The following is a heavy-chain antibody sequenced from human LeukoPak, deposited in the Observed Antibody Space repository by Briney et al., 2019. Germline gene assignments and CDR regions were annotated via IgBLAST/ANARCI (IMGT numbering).Heavy chain of an antibody. V-gene: IGHV4-59*01. Sequence: SETLSLTCTVSGGSISSYYWSWIRQPPGKGLEWIGYIYYSGSTNYNPSLKSRVTISVDTSKNQFSLKLSSVTAADTAVYYCARDSGGGYYDFWSGHHDAFDIWGQGTMVTVSS. CDR3: ARDSGGGYYDFWSGHHDAFDI. CDR2: IYYSGST. J-gene: IGHJ3*02. D-gene: IGHD3-3*01. CDR1: GGSISSYY.